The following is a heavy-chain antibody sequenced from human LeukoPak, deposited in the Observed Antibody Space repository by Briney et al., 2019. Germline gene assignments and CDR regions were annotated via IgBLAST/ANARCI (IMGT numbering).Heavy chain of an antibody. J-gene: IGHJ4*02. CDR3: ARAAGSSWYPGFYYFDY. V-gene: IGHV4-59*01. CDR2: IYYSGST. Sequence: PSETLSLTCTVSGGSISSYYWSWIRQPPGKGLEWIGYIYYSGSTNYNPSLKSRVTISVDTSKNQFSLKLSSVTAADTAVYYCARAAGSSWYPGFYYFDYWGQGTLVTVSS. CDR1: GGSISSYY. D-gene: IGHD6-13*01.